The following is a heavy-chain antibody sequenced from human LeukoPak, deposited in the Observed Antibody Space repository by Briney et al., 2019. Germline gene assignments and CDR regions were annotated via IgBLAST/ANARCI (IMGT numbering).Heavy chain of an antibody. J-gene: IGHJ6*03. Sequence: GGSLRLSCAASGFTFSSYGMHWVRQAPGKGLEWVAFIRYDGSNKYYADSVKGRFTISRDNSKNTLYLQMNSLRAEDTAVYYCAKDGYCSSTSCFYSYYYMDVWGKGTTVTVSS. CDR2: IRYDGSNK. CDR1: GFTFSSYG. V-gene: IGHV3-30*02. CDR3: AKDGYCSSTSCFYSYYYMDV. D-gene: IGHD2-2*03.